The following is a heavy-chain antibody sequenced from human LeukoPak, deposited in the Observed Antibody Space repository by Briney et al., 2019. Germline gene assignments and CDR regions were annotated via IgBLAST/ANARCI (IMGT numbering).Heavy chain of an antibody. Sequence: PSGTLSLTCAVSGGSISSSNWWSWVRQPPGKGLEWIGEIYHSGSTNYNPSLKSRVTISVGKSKNQFSLKLSSVTAADTAVYYCAGIPYYYDSSGVFDYWGQGTLVTVSS. V-gene: IGHV4-4*02. CDR3: AGIPYYYDSSGVFDY. D-gene: IGHD3-22*01. CDR2: IYHSGST. CDR1: GGSISSSNW. J-gene: IGHJ4*02.